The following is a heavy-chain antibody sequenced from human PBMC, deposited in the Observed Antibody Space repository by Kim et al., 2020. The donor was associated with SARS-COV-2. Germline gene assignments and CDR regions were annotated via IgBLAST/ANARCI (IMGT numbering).Heavy chain of an antibody. Sequence: SETLSLTCTVSGGSVSSGSYYWSWIRQPPGKGLEWIGYIYYSGSTNYNPSLKSRVTISVDTSKNQFSLKLSSVTAADMAVYYCARPSGGYYYGMDVWGQGTTVTVSS. CDR2: IYYSGST. CDR3: ARPSGGYYYGMDV. D-gene: IGHD3-16*01. J-gene: IGHJ6*02. V-gene: IGHV4-61*01. CDR1: GGSVSSGSYY.